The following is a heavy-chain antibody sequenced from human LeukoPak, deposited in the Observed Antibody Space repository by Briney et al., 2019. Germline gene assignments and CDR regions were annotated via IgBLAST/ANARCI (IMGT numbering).Heavy chain of an antibody. V-gene: IGHV4-59*08. Sequence: PSETLSLTCTVSGGSISSYYWSWIRQSPGKGLEWIGYINYSGSTNYNPSLKSRVSISLDTSKIQFSLKLSSVTAADTAVYYCARLRCGGGSCYSGYWGQGTLVTVSS. D-gene: IGHD2-15*01. CDR3: ARLRCGGGSCYSGY. CDR1: GGSISSYY. J-gene: IGHJ4*03. CDR2: INYSGST.